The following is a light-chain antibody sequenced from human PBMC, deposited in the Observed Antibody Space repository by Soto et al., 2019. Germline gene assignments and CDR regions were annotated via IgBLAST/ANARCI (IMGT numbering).Light chain of an antibody. V-gene: IGKV3D-20*01. CDR3: QQYGSTPWT. Sequence: VVLTQFPGTLSLSPGETATLSCGASQRVSNNFLGWYQQKPGLPPRLLIYDATSRANGIPERFSGRGSGTHFTLTISRLEPEDFAVYYCQQYGSTPWTFGRGTKGDSK. J-gene: IGKJ1*01. CDR2: DAT. CDR1: QRVSNNF.